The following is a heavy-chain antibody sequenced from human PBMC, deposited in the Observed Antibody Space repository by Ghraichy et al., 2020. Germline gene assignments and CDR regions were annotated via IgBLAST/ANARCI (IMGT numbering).Heavy chain of an antibody. CDR3: TTDLPAMVVLRGHYYYGMDV. V-gene: IGHV3-15*01. Sequence: GGSLRLSCAASGFTFSNAWMSWVRQAPGKGLEWVGRIKSKTDGGTTDYAAPVKGRFTISRDDSKNTLYLQMNSLKTEDTAVYYCTTDLPAMVVLRGHYYYGMDVWGQGTTVTVSS. CDR1: GFTFSNAW. J-gene: IGHJ6*02. CDR2: IKSKTDGGTT. D-gene: IGHD5-18*01.